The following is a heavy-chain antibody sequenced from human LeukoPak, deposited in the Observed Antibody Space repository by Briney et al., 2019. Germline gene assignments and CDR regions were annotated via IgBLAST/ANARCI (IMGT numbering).Heavy chain of an antibody. D-gene: IGHD3-10*01. V-gene: IGHV4-59*08. Sequence: PSETLSLTCTVSGGSISSYYWSRIRQPPGKGLEWIGYIYYSGSTNYNPSLKSRVTISVDTSKNQFSLKLSSVTAADTAVYYCARAKSGLLWFGELSQGYFDYWGQGTLVTVSS. J-gene: IGHJ4*02. CDR3: ARAKSGLLWFGELSQGYFDY. CDR2: IYYSGST. CDR1: GGSISSYY.